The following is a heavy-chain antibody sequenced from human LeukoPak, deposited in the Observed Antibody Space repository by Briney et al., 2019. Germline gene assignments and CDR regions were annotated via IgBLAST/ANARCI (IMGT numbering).Heavy chain of an antibody. Sequence: PLETLSLTCAVSGGSISSGGYSWSWIRQPPGKGLEWIGYIYHSGSTYYNPSLKSRVTISVDRSKNQFSLKLSSVTAADTAVYYCARAPLGSGSWTFDYWGQGTLVTVSS. CDR3: ARAPLGSGSWTFDY. CDR2: IYHSGST. D-gene: IGHD3-10*01. V-gene: IGHV4-30-2*01. CDR1: GGSISSGGYS. J-gene: IGHJ4*02.